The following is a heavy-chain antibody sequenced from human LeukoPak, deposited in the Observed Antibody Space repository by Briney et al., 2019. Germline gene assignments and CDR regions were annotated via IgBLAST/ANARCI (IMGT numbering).Heavy chain of an antibody. J-gene: IGHJ4*02. CDR1: GFTFSNYD. V-gene: IGHV3-30*02. Sequence: GGSLRLSCAASGFTFSNYDMHWARQAPGKGLEWVTFIRSDGSDKYYADSVKGRFTISRDNSRNTLYLQMNSLRPEDTAVYYCGGLTVFDYWGQGTLVTVSS. D-gene: IGHD4-11*01. CDR2: IRSDGSDK. CDR3: GGLTVFDY.